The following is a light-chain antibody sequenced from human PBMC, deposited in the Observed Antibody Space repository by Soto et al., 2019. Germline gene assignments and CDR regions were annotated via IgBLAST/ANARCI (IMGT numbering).Light chain of an antibody. J-gene: IGKJ1*01. V-gene: IGKV3-20*01. CDR2: GAS. CDR1: QSVSSSY. CDR3: HQYYSTLWT. Sequence: EIVLTQSPGTLSLSPGERATLSCRASQSVSSSYLAWYQQKPGQAPRLLIYGASSRASGIPDRFSGGGSGTDFTLTISSLQAEDVAVYYCHQYYSTLWTFGQGTKGDIK.